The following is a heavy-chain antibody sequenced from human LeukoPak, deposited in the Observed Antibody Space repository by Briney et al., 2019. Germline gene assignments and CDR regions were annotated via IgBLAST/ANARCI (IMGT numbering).Heavy chain of an antibody. J-gene: IGHJ4*02. CDR3: VSPRGFSYGYFDY. CDR1: GGSISSSSAY. D-gene: IGHD5-18*01. V-gene: IGHV4-39*01. CDR2: IYYSKNT. Sequence: SETLSLTCTVSGGSISSSSAYWGWIRQPPGKGLEWIGSIYYSKNTYYNPSLKSRFTISADTSKNQCSLTLGSVSATDTAVYYCVSPRGFSYGYFDYWGQGNLVTVSS.